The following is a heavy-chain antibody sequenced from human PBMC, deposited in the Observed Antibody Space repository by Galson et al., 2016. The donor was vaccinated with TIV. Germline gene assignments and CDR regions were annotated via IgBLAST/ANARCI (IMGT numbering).Heavy chain of an antibody. J-gene: IGHJ4*02. D-gene: IGHD1-26*01. Sequence: SLRLSCAGSGFIVNTNYMGWVRQAPGEGLEWVSVIYSDGTIYYADSLQGRFTVSRDNSENTLYLQMSSLRPEDTAVYYCAREGGSYFDYWGRGTLVTVSS. CDR2: IYSDGTI. V-gene: IGHV3-66*02. CDR1: GFIVNTNY. CDR3: AREGGSYFDY.